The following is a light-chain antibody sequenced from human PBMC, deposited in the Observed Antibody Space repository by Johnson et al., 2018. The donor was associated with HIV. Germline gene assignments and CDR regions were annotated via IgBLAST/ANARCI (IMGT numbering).Light chain of an antibody. CDR2: DNN. J-gene: IGLJ1*01. CDR3: GTWDSSLNPHYL. Sequence: QSVLTQPPSVSAAPGQKVTISCSGSSSNIGNNYVSWYQQLPRTAPKLLIYDNNKRPSGTPDRFSGSQSGTSATLGITGLQTGDEDDYYCGTWDSSLNPHYLFRTVTKCTVL. V-gene: IGLV1-51*01. CDR1: SSNIGNNY.